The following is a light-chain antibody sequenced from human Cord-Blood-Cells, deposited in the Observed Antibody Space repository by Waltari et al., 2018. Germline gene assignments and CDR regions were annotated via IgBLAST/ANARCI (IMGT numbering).Light chain of an antibody. V-gene: IGKV1-9*01. CDR1: QGISSY. J-gene: IGKJ3*01. CDR2: AAS. CDR3: QQLNSYPPVT. Sequence: DIQLTQSPSFLSASVGDRVTITCRASQGISSYLAWYQQKPGKAPKLLIYAASTLQSGVPSRFSGSGSGTEFTLTSSSLQTEDFATYYCQQLNSYPPVTFGPGTKVDIK.